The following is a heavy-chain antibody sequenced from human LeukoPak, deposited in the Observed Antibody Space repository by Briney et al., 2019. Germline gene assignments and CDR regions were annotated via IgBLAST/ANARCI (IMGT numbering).Heavy chain of an antibody. J-gene: IGHJ5*02. V-gene: IGHV1-2*02. CDR1: GHTFTDYY. Sequence: ASVKVSCKASGHTFTDYYIHWVRHVRGQRPEWMGWINASSGGTNYGQKFQGRVTMTRDSSISTGYMEMSRLRFDGTGVYYCARVPVRGVRWFDPWGEGTLVTVSS. CDR3: ARVPVRGVRWFDP. CDR2: INASSGGT. D-gene: IGHD3-10*01.